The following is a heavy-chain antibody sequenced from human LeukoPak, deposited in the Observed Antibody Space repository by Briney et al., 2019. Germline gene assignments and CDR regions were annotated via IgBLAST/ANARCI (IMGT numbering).Heavy chain of an antibody. CDR2: ISYDGSNE. CDR1: GFTFSSYA. V-gene: IGHV3-30-3*01. Sequence: GRSLRLSCAASGFTFSSYAMHWVRQAPGKGLEWVAVISYDGSNEYYADSVKGRFTISRDNSKNTLYLQMNSLRAEDTAVYYCARDRMGIVDYWGQGTLVTVSS. D-gene: IGHD7-27*01. CDR3: ARDRMGIVDY. J-gene: IGHJ4*02.